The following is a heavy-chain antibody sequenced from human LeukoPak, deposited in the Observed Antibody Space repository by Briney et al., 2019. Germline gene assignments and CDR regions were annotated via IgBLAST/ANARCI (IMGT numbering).Heavy chain of an antibody. Sequence: PSETLSLTCAVYGGSFSGYYWSWIRQPPGKGLEWIGEINHSGSTNYNPSLKSRVTISVDKSKNQFSLKLSSVTAADTAVYYCARVTMVRGVILSGIFDYWGQGTLVTVSS. V-gene: IGHV4-34*01. CDR1: GGSFSGYY. J-gene: IGHJ4*02. D-gene: IGHD3-10*01. CDR2: INHSGST. CDR3: ARVTMVRGVILSGIFDY.